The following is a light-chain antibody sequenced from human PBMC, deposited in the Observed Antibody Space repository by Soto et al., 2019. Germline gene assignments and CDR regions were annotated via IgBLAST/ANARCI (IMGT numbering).Light chain of an antibody. V-gene: IGKV1-17*01. CDR3: LQHNSYPQT. CDR2: AAS. J-gene: IGKJ1*01. Sequence: DIQMTQSPSSLSASVGDRVNITCRASQGIRDALGWYQQKPGKAPKRLIYAASSLQSGVPSRFSGSGSGTEFTLTISSLQPEDFATYYCLQHNSYPQTFGQGTNVEIK. CDR1: QGIRDA.